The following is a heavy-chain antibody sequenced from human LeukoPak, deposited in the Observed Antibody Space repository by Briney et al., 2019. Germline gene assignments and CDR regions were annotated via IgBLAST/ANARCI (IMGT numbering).Heavy chain of an antibody. CDR1: RFTFSSYA. CDR2: LSGSGGSA. D-gene: IGHD6-13*01. Sequence: GGSLRLSCAASRFTFSSYAMGWVRQAPGKGLAWVSTLSGSGGSADYADSVKGRFTISRDNSKNTLSLQMNSLRAEDTAVYYCAREGLGAAASTFDYWGQGTLVTVSS. V-gene: IGHV3-23*01. J-gene: IGHJ4*02. CDR3: AREGLGAAASTFDY.